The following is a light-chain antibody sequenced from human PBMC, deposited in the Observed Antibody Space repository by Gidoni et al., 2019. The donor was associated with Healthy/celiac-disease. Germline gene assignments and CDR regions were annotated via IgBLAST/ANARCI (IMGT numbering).Light chain of an antibody. J-gene: IGLJ2*01. CDR3: QSAYSSGTYQV. CDR2: KDS. Sequence: SYELTQPPSVSVSPGQTARITCSGDALPKQYAYWYQQKTGQAPVLVIYKDSERTSGIPERFSGSSSGTTVTLTISGVQAEDAADYYCQSAYSSGTYQVFGGGTKLTVL. CDR1: ALPKQY. V-gene: IGLV3-25*02.